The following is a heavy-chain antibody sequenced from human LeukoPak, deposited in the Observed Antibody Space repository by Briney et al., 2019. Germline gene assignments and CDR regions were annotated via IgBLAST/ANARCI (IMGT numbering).Heavy chain of an antibody. CDR2: ISSSSSYI. CDR3: ATGYSSSWSFDY. D-gene: IGHD6-13*01. J-gene: IGHJ4*02. V-gene: IGHV3-21*01. Sequence: PGGSLRLSCAASGFTFSSYSMNWVRQAPGKGLEWVSSISSSSSYIYYADSVKGRFTISRDNAKNSLYLQMNSLRAEDTAVYYCATGYSSSWSFDYWGQGTLVTASS. CDR1: GFTFSSYS.